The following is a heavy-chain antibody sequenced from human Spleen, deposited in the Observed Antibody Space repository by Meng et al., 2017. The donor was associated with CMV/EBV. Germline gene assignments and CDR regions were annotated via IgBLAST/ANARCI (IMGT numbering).Heavy chain of an antibody. Sequence: GESLKISCVASGFTFSSYWMYWVRQAPGKGLVWVSRINTDGSSIVYADSVNGRFTISRDNAKNTLHLQMNSLRAEDTAVYYCAREYCSSTSCYPWVYFDYWGQGTLVTVSS. V-gene: IGHV3-74*01. D-gene: IGHD2-2*01. J-gene: IGHJ4*02. CDR3: AREYCSSTSCYPWVYFDY. CDR1: GFTFSSYW. CDR2: INTDGSSI.